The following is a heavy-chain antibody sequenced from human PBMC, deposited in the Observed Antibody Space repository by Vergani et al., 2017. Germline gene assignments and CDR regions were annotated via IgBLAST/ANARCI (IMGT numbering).Heavy chain of an antibody. CDR1: RFTFSSYA. Sequence: EVQLLESGGGLVQPGGSLRLSCAASRFTFSSYAMSWVRQAPGKGLEWVSVISGSGGSTYYADSVKGRFTISRDNSKNTLYLQMNSLRAEDTAVYYCARGTVLMVYATDYWGQGTLVTVSS. CDR2: ISGSGGST. J-gene: IGHJ4*02. V-gene: IGHV3-23*01. CDR3: ARGTVLMVYATDY. D-gene: IGHD2-8*01.